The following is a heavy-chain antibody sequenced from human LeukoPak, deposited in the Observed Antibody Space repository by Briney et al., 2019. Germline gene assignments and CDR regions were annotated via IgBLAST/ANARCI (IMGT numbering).Heavy chain of an antibody. J-gene: IGHJ4*02. CDR1: GYTFTSYG. CDR3: ARVHVLLWFGEVYYFDY. D-gene: IGHD3-10*01. V-gene: IGHV1-18*01. Sequence: ASVKVSCKASGYTFTSYGISWVRQGPGQGLEWMGWISAHNGNTNYAQKLQGRVTMTTDTSTSTAYMELRSLRSDDTAVYYCARVHVLLWFGEVYYFDYWGQGTLVTVSS. CDR2: ISAHNGNT.